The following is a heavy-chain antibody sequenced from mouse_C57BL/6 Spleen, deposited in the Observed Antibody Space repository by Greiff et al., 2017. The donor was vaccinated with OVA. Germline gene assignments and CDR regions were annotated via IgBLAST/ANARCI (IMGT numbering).Heavy chain of an antibody. CDR3: ARDKLRDGYWYFDV. CDR1: GFTFSDFY. V-gene: IGHV7-1*01. Sequence: EVKLMESGGGLVQSGRSLRLSCATSGFTFSDFYMEWVRQAPGKGLEWIAASRNKANDYTTEYSASVKGRFIVSRDTSQSILYLQMNALRAEDTAIYYCARDKLRDGYWYFDVWGTGTTVTVSS. J-gene: IGHJ1*03. CDR2: SRNKANDYTT. D-gene: IGHD1-1*01.